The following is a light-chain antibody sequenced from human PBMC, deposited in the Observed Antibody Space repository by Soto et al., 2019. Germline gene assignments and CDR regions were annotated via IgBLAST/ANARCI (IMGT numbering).Light chain of an antibody. V-gene: IGKV3D-15*02. J-gene: IGKJ1*01. CDR2: GAS. CDR3: PQYATSPQT. Sequence: SQSTGSVYPGETVTLSCRASQSVSNNLAWYQQNPGQAPRLLIYGASTRATGIPARFSGSGSGTEFTLTISGLQSEDFALYYCPQYATSPQTFGQGTKVDIK. CDR1: QSVSNN.